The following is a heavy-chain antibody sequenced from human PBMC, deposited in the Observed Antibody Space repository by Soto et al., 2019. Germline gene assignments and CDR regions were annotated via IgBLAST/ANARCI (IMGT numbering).Heavy chain of an antibody. CDR1: GYTLTELS. J-gene: IGHJ4*02. V-gene: IGHV1-24*01. Sequence: ASVKVSCKVSGYTLTELSMHWVRQAPGKGLEWMGGFDPEDGETIYAQKFQGRVTMTEDTSTDTAYMELSSLRSEDTAVYYCATIAYYYDSSGYNVVDYWGQGTLVTV. CDR3: ATIAYYYDSSGYNVVDY. CDR2: FDPEDGET. D-gene: IGHD3-22*01.